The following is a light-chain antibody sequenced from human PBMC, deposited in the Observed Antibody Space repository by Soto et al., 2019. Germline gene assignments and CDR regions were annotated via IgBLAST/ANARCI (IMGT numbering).Light chain of an antibody. V-gene: IGKV3-15*01. Sequence: IVMTQSPATLSLSPGERATLSCRASQSVSSNLAWYQQKPGQAPRLLIYGASTRATGIPARFSGSGSGTEFTLTISSLQSEDFAVYYCQQYNNLLLTFGGGTKVDIK. CDR1: QSVSSN. CDR3: QQYNNLLLT. J-gene: IGKJ4*01. CDR2: GAS.